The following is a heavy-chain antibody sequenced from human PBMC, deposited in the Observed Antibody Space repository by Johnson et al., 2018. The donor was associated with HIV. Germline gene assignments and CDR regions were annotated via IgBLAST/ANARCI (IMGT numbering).Heavy chain of an antibody. CDR1: GFTFSSYA. J-gene: IGHJ3*02. D-gene: IGHD3-22*01. CDR3: ARGGYDSSGYYYVGEAFDI. Sequence: QVQLVESGGGVVQPGRSLRLSCAASGFTFSSYAMHWVRQAPGKGLEWVAVISYDGSNKYYADSVKGRFTISRDNSKNTLYLQMNSLRAEDTAVYYCARGGYDSSGYYYVGEAFDIWGQGTMVTVSS. V-gene: IGHV3-30*04. CDR2: ISYDGSNK.